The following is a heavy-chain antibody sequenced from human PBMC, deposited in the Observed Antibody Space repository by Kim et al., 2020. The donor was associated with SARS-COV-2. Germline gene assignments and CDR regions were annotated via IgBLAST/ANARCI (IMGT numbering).Heavy chain of an antibody. Sequence: GGSLRLSCATSGFTFSNYGLHWVRQAPGKGLEWVAFISYDGIKKYYADSVKGRFTISRDNSKNTVYLQMNSLRAEDTAMYYCAKDQAFSSWYPEGGDFWG. J-gene: IGHJ6*01. CDR3: AKDQAFSSWYPEGGDF. CDR1: GFTFSNYG. V-gene: IGHV3-30*18. CDR2: ISYDGIKK. D-gene: IGHD6-13*01.